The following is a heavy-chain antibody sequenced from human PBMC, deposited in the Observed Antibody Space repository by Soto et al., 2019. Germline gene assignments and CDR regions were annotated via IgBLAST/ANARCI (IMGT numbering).Heavy chain of an antibody. Sequence: GSLKISCKGSGYSFTSYWIGWVRQMPGKGLEWMGIIYPGDSDTRYSPSFQGQVTISADKSISTAYLQWSSLKASDTAMYYCARPYCSGGSCYLAAFDIWGQGTMVTVSS. CDR2: IYPGDSDT. CDR1: GYSFTSYW. CDR3: ARPYCSGGSCYLAAFDI. J-gene: IGHJ3*02. V-gene: IGHV5-51*01. D-gene: IGHD2-15*01.